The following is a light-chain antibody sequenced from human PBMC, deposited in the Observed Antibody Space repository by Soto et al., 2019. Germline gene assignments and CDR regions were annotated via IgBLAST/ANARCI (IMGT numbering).Light chain of an antibody. CDR3: QQSYSTPPIT. J-gene: IGKJ5*01. CDR1: QSISSF. V-gene: IGKV1-39*01. Sequence: DIQMTQSPSSLSASVGDRVTITCRTSQSISSFLNWYQHKPGNAPKLLIYTTSTLRSGVPSRFRGSGYGTHFTLTITNVQPENFATYYCQQSYSTPPITFGQGTRLDIK. CDR2: TTS.